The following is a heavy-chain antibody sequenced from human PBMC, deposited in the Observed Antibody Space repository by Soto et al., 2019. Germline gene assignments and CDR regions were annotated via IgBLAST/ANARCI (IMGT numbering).Heavy chain of an antibody. CDR3: ANYDSSGYYYY. Sequence: GGSLRLSCAASGFTFSSYGMHWVRQAPGKGLEWVAVISYDGSNKYYADSVKGRFTISRDNSKNTLYLQMNSLRAEDTAVYYCANYDSSGYYYYWGQGTLVTVSS. CDR1: GFTFSSYG. V-gene: IGHV3-30*18. D-gene: IGHD3-22*01. J-gene: IGHJ4*02. CDR2: ISYDGSNK.